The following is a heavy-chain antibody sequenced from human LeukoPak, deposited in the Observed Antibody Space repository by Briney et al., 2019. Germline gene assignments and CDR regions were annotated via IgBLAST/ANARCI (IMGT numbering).Heavy chain of an antibody. V-gene: IGHV3-74*01. Sequence: GGSLRLSCAASGFTFRDVWMHWVRQAPGKGLMWVSRINSDGSTSYADSVKGRFTISRDNAKNTVSLQMNSLRAEDTAVYFCAKDQGAYYYDSSGYRSDYWGQGTLVTVSS. CDR3: AKDQGAYYYDSSGYRSDY. CDR2: INSDGST. CDR1: GFTFRDVW. J-gene: IGHJ4*02. D-gene: IGHD3-22*01.